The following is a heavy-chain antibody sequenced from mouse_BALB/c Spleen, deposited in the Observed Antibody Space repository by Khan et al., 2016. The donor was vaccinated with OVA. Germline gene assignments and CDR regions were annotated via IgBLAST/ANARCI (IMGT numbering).Heavy chain of an antibody. J-gene: IGHJ2*01. CDR2: INPSTGYT. CDR3: ARSTIPYYFDY. V-gene: IGHV1-7*01. CDR1: GYTFTTYW. D-gene: IGHD1-1*01. Sequence: QVQLQQSGAELAKPGASVKMSCKASGYTFTTYWMHWVKQRPGQGPEWIGYINPSTGYTEYNQKFKDKATLTADKSSSTAYMQLSSLTSEDSAVYYCARSTIPYYFDYWGQGTTLTVSS.